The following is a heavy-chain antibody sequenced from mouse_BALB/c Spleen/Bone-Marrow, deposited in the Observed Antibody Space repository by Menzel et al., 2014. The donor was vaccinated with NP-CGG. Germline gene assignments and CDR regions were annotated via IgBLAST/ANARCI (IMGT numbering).Heavy chain of an antibody. CDR1: GYSFTGYT. CDR3: ARDYYGSSYGFAY. D-gene: IGHD1-1*01. J-gene: IGHJ3*01. CDR2: INPYNGGT. V-gene: IGHV1-18*01. Sequence: VQLQQSGPELVKPGASMRISCKASGYSFTGYTMNWVKQSHGKNLEWIGLINPYNGGTSYNQKFKGKATLTVDKSSSTAYMELLSLTSEDSAVYYCARDYYGSSYGFAYWGQGTLVTVSA.